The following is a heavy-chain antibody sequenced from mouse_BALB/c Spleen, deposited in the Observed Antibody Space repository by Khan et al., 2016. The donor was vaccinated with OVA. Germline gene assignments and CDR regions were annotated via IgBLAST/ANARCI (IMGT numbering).Heavy chain of an antibody. CDR2: ISYSGST. CDR1: GYSITSNYA. D-gene: IGHD1-1*01. CDR3: ARGNYYGYALDY. J-gene: IGHJ4*01. V-gene: IGHV3-2*02. Sequence: EVQLQESGPGLVKPSQSLSLTCTVNGYSITSNYAWNWIRQFPGNKLEWMGDISYSGSTNYNPSLKSRLSITRDTSKNQFFLLLHSVTTEDSATYYCARGNYYGYALDYWGQGTSVTVSS.